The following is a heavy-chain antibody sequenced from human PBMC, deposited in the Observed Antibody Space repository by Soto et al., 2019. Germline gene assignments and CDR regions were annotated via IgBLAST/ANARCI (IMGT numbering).Heavy chain of an antibody. CDR1: GFTFSRYS. J-gene: IGHJ4*02. V-gene: IGHV3-15*01. CDR2: IKSKTDGGTT. Sequence: GGSLRLSCAASGFTFSRYSMNCVRQEPGKGLEWVGRIKSKTDGGTTDYAAPVKGRFTISRDDSKNTLYLQMNSLKTEDTAVYYCTTLGPPNIPIAADESHDYWGQGTLVTVSS. D-gene: IGHD6-13*01. CDR3: TTLGPPNIPIAADESHDY.